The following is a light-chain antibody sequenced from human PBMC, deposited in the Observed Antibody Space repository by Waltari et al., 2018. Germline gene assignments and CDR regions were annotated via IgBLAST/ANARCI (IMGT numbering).Light chain of an antibody. CDR2: KAS. CDR1: QSTR. V-gene: IGKV1-5*03. CDR3: QQYNNWRT. Sequence: DIQLTQSPSNLSASVGDRVTITCRASQSTRLAWYQQKPGKAPKLLIYKASTLESGVPSRFSGTGSGTEFTLTISSLQPDDSATYYCQQYNNWRTFGQGTKEEIK. J-gene: IGKJ1*01.